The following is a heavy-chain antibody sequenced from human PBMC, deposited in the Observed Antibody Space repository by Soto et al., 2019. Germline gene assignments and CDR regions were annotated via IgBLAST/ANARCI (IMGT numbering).Heavy chain of an antibody. D-gene: IGHD6-13*01. CDR1: GFTVSSNY. V-gene: IGHV3-23*01. J-gene: IGHJ6*02. CDR3: AKEEQQLEQTYYYYYYGMDV. Sequence: PGGSLRLSCAASGFTVSSNYMSWVRQAPGKGLEWVSVISGSGGSTYYADSVKGRFTISRDNSKNTLYLQMNSLRAEDTAVYYCAKEEQQLEQTYYYYYYGMDVWGQGTTVTVSS. CDR2: ISGSGGST.